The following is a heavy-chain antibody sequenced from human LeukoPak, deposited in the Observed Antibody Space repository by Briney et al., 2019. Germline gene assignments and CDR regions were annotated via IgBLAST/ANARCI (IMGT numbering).Heavy chain of an antibody. Sequence: GGSLRLSCAASGFTFSSYAVSWVRQAPGKGLEGVSAISGSGGSTYYADSVKGRFTISRDNSKNTLYLQMNSLRAEDTAVYYCAKAEQLTIRYYFDYWGQGTLVTVSS. J-gene: IGHJ4*02. CDR1: GFTFSSYA. D-gene: IGHD6-13*01. V-gene: IGHV3-23*01. CDR2: ISGSGGST. CDR3: AKAEQLTIRYYFDY.